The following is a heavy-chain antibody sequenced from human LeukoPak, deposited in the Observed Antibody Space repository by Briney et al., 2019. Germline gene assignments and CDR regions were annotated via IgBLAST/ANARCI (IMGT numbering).Heavy chain of an antibody. CDR3: ARGEDSASWLIDS. CDR2: IHHSGTT. V-gene: IGHV4-4*02. J-gene: IGHJ4*02. CDR1: GGSTSSSNW. Sequence: SGTLSLTCAVSGGSTSSSNWWSWVRQSPGKGLEWIGEIHHSGTTNYNPSLKSRVTISVDKSKEQFSLKLSSVAAADTAVYYCARGEDSASWLIDSWGQGTLVTVSS. D-gene: IGHD6-13*01.